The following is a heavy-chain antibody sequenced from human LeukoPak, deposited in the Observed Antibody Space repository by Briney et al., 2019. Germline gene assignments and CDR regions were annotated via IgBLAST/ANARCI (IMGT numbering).Heavy chain of an antibody. V-gene: IGHV1-2*02. CDR1: GYTFTGYY. CDR2: INPNSGGT. J-gene: IGHJ3*02. D-gene: IGHD3-10*01. CDR3: ARKPMVRGVIHAFDI. Sequence: ASVKVSCKASGYTFTGYYMHWVRQAPGQGLEWMGWINPNSGGTNYAQKFQGRVTMTRDTSISADYLALSRMRSDDTAVYYCARKPMVRGVIHAFDIWGKGKMVTVSS.